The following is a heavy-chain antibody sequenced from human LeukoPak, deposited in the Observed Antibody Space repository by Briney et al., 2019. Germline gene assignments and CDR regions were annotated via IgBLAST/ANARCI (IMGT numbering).Heavy chain of an antibody. J-gene: IGHJ1*01. CDR2: INPDGSDT. CDR3: VRWGVEAGMQD. Sequence: GGSLRLSCAASGFTFSSDWMGWVRQAPGKGLEWVANINPDGSDTYYVDSVKGRFTISRSNAKKSLFLQMNSLRAEDTVLYHCVRWGVEAGMQDWGQGTLVTVS. CDR1: GFTFSSDW. V-gene: IGHV3-7*01. D-gene: IGHD6-19*01.